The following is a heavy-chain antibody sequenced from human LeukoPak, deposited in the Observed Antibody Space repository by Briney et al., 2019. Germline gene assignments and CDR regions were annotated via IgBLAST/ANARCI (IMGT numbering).Heavy chain of an antibody. CDR1: GYTFTSYY. Sequence: ASVKVSCKASGYTFTSYYMHWVQQAPGQGLEWMGIINPSGGSTSYAQKFQGRVTMTRDTSTSTVYMELSSLRSEDTAVYYCARDRSGYDFYYWGQGTLVTVSS. CDR2: INPSGGST. V-gene: IGHV1-46*01. D-gene: IGHD5-12*01. J-gene: IGHJ4*02. CDR3: ARDRSGYDFYY.